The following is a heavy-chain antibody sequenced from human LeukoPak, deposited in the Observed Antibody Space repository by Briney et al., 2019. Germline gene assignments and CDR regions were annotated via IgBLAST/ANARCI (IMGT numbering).Heavy chain of an antibody. Sequence: PGGSLRLSCAASGFTFSSYAMSWVRQAPGKGLEWVSAISGSGGSTYYADSVKGRFTISRDNSKNTLYLQMNSLRAEDTAVYYCAKMPWGSPAVGASYFDYWGQGTLVTVSS. CDR1: GFTFSSYA. CDR3: AKMPWGSPAVGASYFDY. D-gene: IGHD3-10*01. J-gene: IGHJ4*02. V-gene: IGHV3-23*01. CDR2: ISGSGGST.